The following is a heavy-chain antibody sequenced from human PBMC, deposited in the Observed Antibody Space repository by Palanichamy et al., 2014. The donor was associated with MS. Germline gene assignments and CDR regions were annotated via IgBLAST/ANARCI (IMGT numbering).Heavy chain of an antibody. J-gene: IGHJ3*02. V-gene: IGHV3-33*01. Sequence: HGQLVESGGGVVQPGRSLTVSCAASGFTFSSYAMHWVRQAPGKGLKWVALIRPDGSNKYYADSVKGRFTLSRDNSKNTVYLQMDSLRPDDTAIYYCTRVGDYGRAFDKWGQGTLVSVSS. D-gene: IGHD4-17*01. CDR2: IRPDGSNK. CDR3: TRVGDYGRAFDK. CDR1: GFTFSSYA.